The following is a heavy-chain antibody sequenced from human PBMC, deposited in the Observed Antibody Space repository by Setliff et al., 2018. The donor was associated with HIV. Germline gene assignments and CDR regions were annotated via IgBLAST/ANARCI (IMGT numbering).Heavy chain of an antibody. CDR2: IYTSGST. V-gene: IGHV4-4*07. CDR1: GGSISSYY. D-gene: IGHD3-3*01. J-gene: IGHJ6*02. Sequence: PSETLSLTCTVSGGSISSYYWSWIRQPAGKGLEWIGRIYTSGSTNYNPSLKSRVTMSVDTSKNQFSLNLSSVTAADTAVYYCARIFGDQGYYYGMDVWGQGTTVTVSS. CDR3: ARIFGDQGYYYGMDV.